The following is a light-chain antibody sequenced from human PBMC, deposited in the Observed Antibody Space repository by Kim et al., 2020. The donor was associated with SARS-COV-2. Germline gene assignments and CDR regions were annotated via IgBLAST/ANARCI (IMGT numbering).Light chain of an antibody. CDR3: QQYNGWPLT. J-gene: IGKJ4*01. CDR1: QSVSSN. CDR2: GAS. Sequence: EIVMTQSPATLSVSPGERATLSCRASQSVSSNLAWYHQEPGQAPRLLIYGASTRATGIPARFSGSGSGTEFTLTISSLQSEDFAVYYCQQYNGWPLTFGGGTKVDIK. V-gene: IGKV3-15*01.